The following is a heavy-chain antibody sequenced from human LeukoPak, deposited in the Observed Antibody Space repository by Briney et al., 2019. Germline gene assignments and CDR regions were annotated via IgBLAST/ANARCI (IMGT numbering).Heavy chain of an antibody. CDR1: GYTFTSNY. CDR3: ARDKHLYSSAEFDY. V-gene: IGHV1-46*01. Sequence: GASVKVSCKAFGYTFTSNYMHWVRQAPGQGPEWMGVISPSGGSTTYAQKFQGRVTLTRDMSTSTDYLELSSLRSEDTAVYYCARDKHLYSSAEFDYWGQGTLVTVSS. J-gene: IGHJ4*02. CDR2: ISPSGGST. D-gene: IGHD6-25*01.